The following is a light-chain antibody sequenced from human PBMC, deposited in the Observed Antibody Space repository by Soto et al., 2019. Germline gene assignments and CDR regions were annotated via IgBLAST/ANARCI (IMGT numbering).Light chain of an antibody. CDR3: HQRINCPLP. Sequence: EIVLRQGPATLSLSRGERGTLSCRASQSVSSYLAWYQQKPGQAPRRLIYDASNRATGIPARFRGSGSGTDFPLTTRILSPEDFALYFSHQRINCPLPVGPGTKLDSK. V-gene: IGKV3-11*01. CDR2: DAS. CDR1: QSVSSY. J-gene: IGKJ3*01.